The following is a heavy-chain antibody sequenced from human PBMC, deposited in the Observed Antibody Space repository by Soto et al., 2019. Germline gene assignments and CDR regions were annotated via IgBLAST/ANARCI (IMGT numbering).Heavy chain of an antibody. Sequence: TWETLSLTCTVSGGSISSGDYYWSWIRQPPGKGLEWIGYIYYSGSTYYNPSLKSRVTISVDTSKNQFSLKLSSVTAADTAVYYCDREGITGNLDYWGQGTVVTFYS. CDR1: GGSISSGDYY. V-gene: IGHV4-30-4*01. CDR3: DREGITGNLDY. J-gene: IGHJ4*02. D-gene: IGHD1-20*01. CDR2: IYYSGST.